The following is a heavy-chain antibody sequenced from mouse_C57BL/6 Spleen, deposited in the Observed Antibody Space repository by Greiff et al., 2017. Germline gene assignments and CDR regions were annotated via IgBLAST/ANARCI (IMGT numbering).Heavy chain of an antibody. V-gene: IGHV1-64*01. Sequence: VQLQQPGAELVKPGASVKLSCKASGYTFTSYWMHWVKQRPGQGLEWIGMIHPNSGSTNYNEKFKSKATLTVDKSSSTAYMQLSSLTSEDSAVYYCARGGTKDYDWFAYWGQGTLVTVSA. J-gene: IGHJ3*01. CDR2: IHPNSGST. CDR3: ARGGTKDYDWFAY. D-gene: IGHD2-4*01. CDR1: GYTFTSYW.